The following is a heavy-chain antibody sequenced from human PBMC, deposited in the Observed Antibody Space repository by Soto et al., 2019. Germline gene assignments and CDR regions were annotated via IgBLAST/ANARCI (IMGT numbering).Heavy chain of an antibody. V-gene: IGHV4-4*02. CDR2: TYHSGTT. D-gene: IGHD2-2*01. CDR3: AREVKGAPARAPIWYNP. J-gene: IGHJ5*02. Sequence: PSESLPLTCAVSGDSINNSHWWSWVRQTPGKGLEWIGETYHSGTTNYNPSLKTRVTISLDKSKNQFSLKMNSVTAADTAVYYCAREVKGAPARAPIWYNPWSQGTLVTVAS. CDR1: GDSINNSHW.